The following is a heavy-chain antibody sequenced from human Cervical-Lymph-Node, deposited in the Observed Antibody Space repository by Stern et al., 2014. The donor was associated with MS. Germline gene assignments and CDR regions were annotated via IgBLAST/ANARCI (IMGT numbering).Heavy chain of an antibody. CDR1: GFTFSGYP. CDR2: ISHDGTKN. CDR3: ARRAEY. Sequence: QVQLLQPGGGVVRPGTSVRLSCVASGFTFSGYPMHWVRQAPGKGLEWLAVISHDGTKNYYADSVKGRFTVSRDNSNSTLFLQMNTLRPDDTAVYFCARRAEYWGLGTLVTVSS. J-gene: IGHJ4*02. V-gene: IGHV3-30-3*01.